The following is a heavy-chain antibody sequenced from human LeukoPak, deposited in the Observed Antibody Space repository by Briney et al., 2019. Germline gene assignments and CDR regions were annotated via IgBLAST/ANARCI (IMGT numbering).Heavy chain of an antibody. CDR1: GLTLSSYN. CDR3: AREMGALGI. CDR2: ISGGSGSI. V-gene: IGHV3-48*01. D-gene: IGHD1-26*01. Sequence: PGGSLRLSCAASGLTLSSYNMNWVRQAPGKGLEWLSDISGGSGSIHYADSVKGRFTISRDSAENSLYLQMNSLRAEDTAVYYCAREMGALGIWSQGTMVTVSS. J-gene: IGHJ3*02.